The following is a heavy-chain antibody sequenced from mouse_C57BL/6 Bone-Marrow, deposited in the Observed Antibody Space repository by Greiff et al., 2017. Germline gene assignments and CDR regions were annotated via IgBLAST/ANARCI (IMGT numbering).Heavy chain of an antibody. J-gene: IGHJ4*01. V-gene: IGHV5-4*01. CDR3: ARDSSTVVAMDY. Sequence: EVHVVESGGGLVKPGGSLKLSCAASGFTFSSYAMSWVRQTPEKRLEWVATISDGGSYTYYPDNVKGRFTISRDNAKNNLYLQMSHLKSEDTAMYYCARDSSTVVAMDYWGQGTSVTVSS. CDR1: GFTFSSYA. D-gene: IGHD1-1*01. CDR2: ISDGGSYT.